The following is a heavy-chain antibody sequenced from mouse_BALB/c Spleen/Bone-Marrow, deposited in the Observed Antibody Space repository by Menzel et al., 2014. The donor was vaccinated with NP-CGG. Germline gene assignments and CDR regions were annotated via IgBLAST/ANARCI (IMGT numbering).Heavy chain of an antibody. Sequence: EVQGVESGAELVKPGASVKLSCTASGFNIKDTYMHWVKQRPEQGLEWIGRIDPANGNTKYDLKFQGKATITADTSSNTASLQLSSLTSEDTAVYFCARAYYGNYPYAMDYWGQGTSVTVSS. D-gene: IGHD2-10*01. CDR3: ARAYYGNYPYAMDY. V-gene: IGHV14-3*02. J-gene: IGHJ4*01. CDR2: IDPANGNT. CDR1: GFNIKDTY.